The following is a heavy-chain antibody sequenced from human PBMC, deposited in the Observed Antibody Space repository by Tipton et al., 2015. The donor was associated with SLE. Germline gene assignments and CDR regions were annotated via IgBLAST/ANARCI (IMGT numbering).Heavy chain of an antibody. Sequence: SLRLSCAASGFTFSGSAMHWVRQGYGKGLEWVGRATSKTDSYATAYAASVQGRFTISRDDSKNTAYLQLNSLRSDDTAVYYCTTLTVRTTSYFDYWGQGTLVTVSS. D-gene: IGHD1-1*01. CDR2: ATSKTDSYAT. J-gene: IGHJ4*02. V-gene: IGHV3-73*01. CDR1: GFTFSGSA. CDR3: TTLTVRTTSYFDY.